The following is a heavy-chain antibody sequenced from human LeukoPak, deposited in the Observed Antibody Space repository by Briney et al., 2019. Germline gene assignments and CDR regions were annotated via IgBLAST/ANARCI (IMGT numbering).Heavy chain of an antibody. CDR2: VNHRGDT. J-gene: IGHJ4*03. Sequence: SETLSLTCAVYGGSFTGYYWSWIRQSPGKGLQWIAEVNHRGDTNYNPSIKGRVTISVDTSKNQFSLKVTSLTAADTAVYYCARGPTISETGYFDYWGQGTLVTVSS. CDR1: GGSFTGYY. V-gene: IGHV4-34*01. D-gene: IGHD1-1*01. CDR3: ARGPTISETGYFDY.